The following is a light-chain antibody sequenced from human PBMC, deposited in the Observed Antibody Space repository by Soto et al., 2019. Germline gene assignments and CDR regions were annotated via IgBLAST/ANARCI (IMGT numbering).Light chain of an antibody. CDR2: AAS. J-gene: IGKJ3*01. V-gene: IGKV1-39*01. CDR1: QSISSY. CDR3: QQSYSTPFT. Sequence: DIQMTQSPSSLSASVGDRVTITCRASQSISSYLNWYQQKPGKAPNLLIYAASSLQSGVPSRFSGGGSGTDFTLTISSLQPEDFATYYCQQSYSTPFTFGPGTKVDIK.